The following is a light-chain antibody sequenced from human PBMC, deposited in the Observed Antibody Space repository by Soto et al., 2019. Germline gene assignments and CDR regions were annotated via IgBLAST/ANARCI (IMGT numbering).Light chain of an antibody. Sequence: EVVLTQSPGTLSLSPGERATLSCRASQSVSGSDLAWYQQKPGQAPRLLISGVSNRATGTPDRFSGSGSGTAFHLTINSLEPEDFAVFYCTQSGISPPTFGPGTKVEI. J-gene: IGKJ1*01. V-gene: IGKV3-20*01. CDR2: GVS. CDR1: QSVSGSD. CDR3: TQSGISPPT.